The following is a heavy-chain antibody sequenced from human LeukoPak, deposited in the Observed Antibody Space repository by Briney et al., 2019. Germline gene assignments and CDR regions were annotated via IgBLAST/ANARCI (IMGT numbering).Heavy chain of an antibody. CDR3: AKDRGLRYFDWLLTI. D-gene: IGHD3-9*01. V-gene: IGHV3-23*01. Sequence: GGSLRLSCTASGFTFTSYAMSWVRQAPGKGLEWVSAISGSGGSTYYADSVKGRFTISRDNSKNTLYLQMNSLRAEDTAVYYCAKDRGLRYFDWLLTIWGQGTLVTVSS. CDR2: ISGSGGST. CDR1: GFTFTSYA. J-gene: IGHJ4*02.